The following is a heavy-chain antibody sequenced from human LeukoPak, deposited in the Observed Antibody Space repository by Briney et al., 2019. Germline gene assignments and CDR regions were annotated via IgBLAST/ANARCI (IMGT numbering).Heavy chain of an antibody. CDR1: GGTFSSYA. CDR2: IIPIFGTA. Sequence: SVKVSCKASGGTFSSYAISWVRQAPGQGLEWMGGIIPIFGTANYAQKFQGRVTITADESTSTAYMELSSLRSEDTAVYYCATGIVVVPAAIQDYWGRGTLVTVSS. V-gene: IGHV1-69*13. J-gene: IGHJ4*02. CDR3: ATGIVVVPAAIQDY. D-gene: IGHD2-2*01.